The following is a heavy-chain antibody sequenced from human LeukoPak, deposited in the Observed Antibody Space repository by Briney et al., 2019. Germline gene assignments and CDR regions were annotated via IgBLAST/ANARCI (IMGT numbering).Heavy chain of an antibody. Sequence: SETLSLTCTVSGGSISGYYWDWIRQPPGNGLEWIGYIHSSGGTHYSPSLESRVTMSVDTPKNQFSLKLTSVTAADTAVYYCARHHRSGSGGTYFDYWGQGTLVTVSS. V-gene: IGHV4-4*09. CDR3: ARHHRSGSGGTYFDY. CDR2: IHSSGGT. J-gene: IGHJ4*02. D-gene: IGHD3-22*01. CDR1: GGSISGYY.